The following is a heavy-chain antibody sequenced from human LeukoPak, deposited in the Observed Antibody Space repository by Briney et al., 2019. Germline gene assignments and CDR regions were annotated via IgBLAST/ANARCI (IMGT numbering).Heavy chain of an antibody. J-gene: IGHJ4*02. CDR2: IYENGGTT. CDR3: AKDFRIGYSAHFDY. CDR1: GFTFRSHA. V-gene: IGHV3-23*01. D-gene: IGHD2-21*01. Sequence: GGSLRLSCVGSGFTFRSHAMSWVRQAPEKGLEFVSGIYENGGTTYYADSVKGRFSISRDNSKSTLYLQMDSLRGEDTAVYYCAKDFRIGYSAHFDYWGQGALVTVSS.